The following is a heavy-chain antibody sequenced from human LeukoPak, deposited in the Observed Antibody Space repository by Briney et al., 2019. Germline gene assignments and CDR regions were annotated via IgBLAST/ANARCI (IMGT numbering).Heavy chain of an antibody. CDR3: ARVYTTSSSWYGDFDY. CDR2: ISSSGSTI. D-gene: IGHD6-13*01. CDR1: GFTFSSYS. J-gene: IGHJ4*02. V-gene: IGHV3-48*01. Sequence: GGSLRLSCAASGFTFSSYSMNWVRQAPGKGLEWVSSISSSGSTIYYAGSVKGRFTISRDNAKNSLYLQMNSLRAEDTAVYYCARVYTTSSSWYGDFDYWGQGTLVTVSS.